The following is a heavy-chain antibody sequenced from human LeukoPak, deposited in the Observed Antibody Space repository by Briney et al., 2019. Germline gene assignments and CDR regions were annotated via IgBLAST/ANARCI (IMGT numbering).Heavy chain of an antibody. Sequence: SVKVSCKASGYTFNNYGISWVRQAPGQGLEWMGGIIPIFGTANYAQKFQGRVTITTDESTSTAYMELSSLRSEDTAVYYCARDPMVRGGLGGYWGQGTLVTVSS. CDR1: GYTFNNYG. CDR2: IIPIFGTA. CDR3: ARDPMVRGGLGGY. D-gene: IGHD3-10*01. J-gene: IGHJ4*02. V-gene: IGHV1-69*05.